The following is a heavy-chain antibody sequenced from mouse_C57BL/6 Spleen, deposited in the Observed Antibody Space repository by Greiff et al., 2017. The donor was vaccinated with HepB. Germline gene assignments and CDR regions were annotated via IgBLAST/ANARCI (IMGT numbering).Heavy chain of an antibody. Sequence: EVQLQQSGPGLVKPSQSLSLTCSVTGYSITSGYYWNWIRQFPGNKLEWMGYISYDGSNNYNPSLKNRISITRDTSKNQFFLKLNSVTTEDTATYYCARDGDYYGSSRWFAYWGQGTLVTVSA. J-gene: IGHJ3*01. CDR3: ARDGDYYGSSRWFAY. D-gene: IGHD1-1*01. CDR2: ISYDGSN. V-gene: IGHV3-6*01. CDR1: GYSITSGYY.